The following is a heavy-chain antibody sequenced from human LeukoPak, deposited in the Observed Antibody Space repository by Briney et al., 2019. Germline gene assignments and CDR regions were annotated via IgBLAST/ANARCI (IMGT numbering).Heavy chain of an antibody. J-gene: IGHJ1*01. CDR3: AKKVVVGATSPYSDFQD. CDR2: ISSDGSNT. CDR1: GFTFISYG. D-gene: IGHD1-26*01. Sequence: GGSLRLSCAASGFTFISYGMHWVRQAPGKGLEWVAVISSDGSNTFYADSVKGRFTISRDNSKNTLYLQMNSLRAEDTALYYCAKKVVVGATSPYSDFQDWGQGTLVTVSS. V-gene: IGHV3-30*18.